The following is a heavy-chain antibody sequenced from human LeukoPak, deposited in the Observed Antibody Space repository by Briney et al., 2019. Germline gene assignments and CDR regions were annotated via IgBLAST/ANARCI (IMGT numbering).Heavy chain of an antibody. V-gene: IGHV3-23*01. CDR3: AKGDCSSTRCFLDS. Sequence: GGSLRLSCAASGFTFSSYAMSWVRQAPGKGLEWVSATSGSGDGTFYADSVKGRFTISRDKAKKSLYLDMNNLRAEDTASYYCAKGDCSSTRCFLDSWGQGTLLTVSS. D-gene: IGHD2-2*01. CDR1: GFTFSSYA. CDR2: TSGSGDGT. J-gene: IGHJ4*02.